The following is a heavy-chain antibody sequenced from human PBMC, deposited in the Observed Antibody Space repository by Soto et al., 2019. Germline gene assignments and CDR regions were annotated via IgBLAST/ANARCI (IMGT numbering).Heavy chain of an antibody. J-gene: IGHJ4*02. V-gene: IGHV1-69*13. CDR2: IIPMFGSA. Sequence: ASVKHFCKASGGTFSSYALSWVRQAPGQGLEWMGGIIPMFGSANYAQKFQGRVTITADDSTSTAYMELSSLRPDDTAVYYCAREVSVASYHFDYWGQGTLVTVSS. D-gene: IGHD6-19*01. CDR1: GGTFSSYA. CDR3: AREVSVASYHFDY.